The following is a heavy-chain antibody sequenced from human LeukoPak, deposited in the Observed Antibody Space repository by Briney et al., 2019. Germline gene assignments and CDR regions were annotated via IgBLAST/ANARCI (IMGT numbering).Heavy chain of an antibody. CDR2: IIGSGGST. D-gene: IGHD1-26*01. J-gene: IGHJ4*02. CDR1: GFTFSSYA. V-gene: IGHV3-23*01. CDR3: AKDTVGATGGAIDY. Sequence: GGSLRLSCAASGFTFSSYAVSWVRQAPGEGLEWVSVIIGSGGSTYYADSVKGRFTISRDNSKNTLYLQMNSLRAEDTAIYYCAKDTVGATGGAIDYWGQGTLVTVSS.